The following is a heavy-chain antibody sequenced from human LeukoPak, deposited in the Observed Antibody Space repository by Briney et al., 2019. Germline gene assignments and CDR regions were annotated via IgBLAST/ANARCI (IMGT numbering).Heavy chain of an antibody. J-gene: IGHJ4*02. V-gene: IGHV4-39*01. CDR2: IYYSGST. Sequence: PSETLSLTCAVYGGSFSRYYWSWIRRPPGRGREWIGSIYYSGSTYYNPPLKSRVTISVHTSKNQFSLKLSSVTAGDTAVYYCASGDIVVVPAAMDYWGQGTLVTVSS. CDR1: GGSFSRYY. CDR3: ASGDIVVVPAAMDY. D-gene: IGHD2-2*01.